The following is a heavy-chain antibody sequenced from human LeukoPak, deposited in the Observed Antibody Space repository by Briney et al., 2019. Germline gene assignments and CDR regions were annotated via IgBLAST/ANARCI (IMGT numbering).Heavy chain of an antibody. Sequence: SQTLSLTCAISGDSVSSNSAAWNWIRQSRSRGLEWLGRTYQRSKWYNDYALSVKSRITINPDTSKNQFSLQLNSVTPEDTAVYYCAREDCSGGSCYGGFDCWGQGTLVTVSS. D-gene: IGHD2-15*01. CDR3: AREDCSGGSCYGGFDC. CDR2: TYQRSKWYN. J-gene: IGHJ4*02. V-gene: IGHV6-1*01. CDR1: GDSVSSNSAA.